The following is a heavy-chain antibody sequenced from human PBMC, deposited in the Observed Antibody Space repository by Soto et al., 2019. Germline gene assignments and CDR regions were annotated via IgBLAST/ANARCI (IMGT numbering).Heavy chain of an antibody. D-gene: IGHD3-10*01. Sequence: QLQLQESGPGLVKPSETLSLTCTVSGDSISTSSYYWGWIRQSPGKGLEWIGSIYYNGRSYHNPSLKSRVTISVDTSKNQFSLRLSSVTAADTAVYYCARLGTLMVSAPTYWGQGTLVTVSS. J-gene: IGHJ4*02. CDR1: GDSISTSSYY. CDR2: IYYNGRS. V-gene: IGHV4-39*01. CDR3: ARLGTLMVSAPTY.